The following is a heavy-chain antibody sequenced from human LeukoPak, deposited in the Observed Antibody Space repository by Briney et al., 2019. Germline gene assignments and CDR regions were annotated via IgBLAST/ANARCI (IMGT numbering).Heavy chain of an antibody. J-gene: IGHJ4*02. CDR3: ARRAGAYSHPYDY. V-gene: IGHV3-23*01. CDR2: ISGSGGST. CDR1: GFTFSNAW. Sequence: GGSLRLSCVASGFTFSNAWMSWVRQAPGKGLEWVSAISGSGGSTYYADSVKGRFTISRDNSKNTLYVQMNSLRAEDTAVYYCARRAGAYSHPYDYWGQGTLVTVSS. D-gene: IGHD4/OR15-4a*01.